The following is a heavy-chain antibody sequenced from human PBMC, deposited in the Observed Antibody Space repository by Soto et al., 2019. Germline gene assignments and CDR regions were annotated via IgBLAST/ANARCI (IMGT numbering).Heavy chain of an antibody. CDR3: ARSLLQGDF. D-gene: IGHD2-21*01. Sequence: QVQLVQSGAEVKKPVASVKGSCKASGYIFIHYYIHWVRQAPVQGVEWMAIINPNGGSTNYAQKFQGTVTVTSNTSTSTVSMELNSLGSDDTAVYFCARSLLQGDFWGQGTLVTVSS. V-gene: IGHV1-46*01. J-gene: IGHJ4*02. CDR2: INPNGGST. CDR1: GYIFIHYY.